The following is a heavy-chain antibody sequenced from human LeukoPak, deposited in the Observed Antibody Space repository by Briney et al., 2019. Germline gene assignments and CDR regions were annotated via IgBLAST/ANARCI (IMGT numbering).Heavy chain of an antibody. V-gene: IGHV4-39*01. CDR2: IYYSGST. CDR1: GGSISSSSYY. CDR3: ARRFIYYYYMDV. D-gene: IGHD3-10*01. J-gene: IGHJ6*03. Sequence: SETLSLTCTVSGGSISSSSYYWGWIRQPPGKGLEWIGSIYYSGSTYYNPSLKSRVTISVDTSKNQFSLKLSSVTAADTAVYYCARRFIYYYYMDVWGKGTTVTVSS.